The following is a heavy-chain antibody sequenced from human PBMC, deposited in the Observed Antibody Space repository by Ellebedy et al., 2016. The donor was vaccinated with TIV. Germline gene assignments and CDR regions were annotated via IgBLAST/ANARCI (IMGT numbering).Heavy chain of an antibody. CDR3: ARGDGDRRAYCFDY. V-gene: IGHV1-46*04. J-gene: IGHJ4*02. CDR1: GYTFIGYY. D-gene: IGHD4-17*01. Sequence: AASVKVSCKASGYTFIGYYIHWARQAPGQGLEWMGMINPSSRDTKFAQKLRGRVAMTSDRSTTTVEMELSGLTSDDTAVYYCARGDGDRRAYCFDYWGQGTLVSVSS. CDR2: INPSSRDT.